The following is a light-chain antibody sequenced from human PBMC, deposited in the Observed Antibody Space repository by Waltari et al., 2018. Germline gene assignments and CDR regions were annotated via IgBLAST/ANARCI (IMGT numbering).Light chain of an antibody. CDR1: SHHFGSYTL. CDR3: CSYAGSTTRWV. CDR2: AVS. Sequence: QAALTPPASVSGSPGQSITIPCPGTSHHFGSYTLVSWYQQHPGKAPKLIIYAVSKRPSGASARFSGSKSGNTASLTISGLQAEDEADYYCCSYAGSTTRWVFGGGTKLTVL. J-gene: IGLJ3*02. V-gene: IGLV2-23*02.